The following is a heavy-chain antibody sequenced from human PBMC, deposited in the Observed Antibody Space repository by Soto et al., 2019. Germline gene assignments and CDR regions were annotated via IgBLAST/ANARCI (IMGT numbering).Heavy chain of an antibody. D-gene: IGHD3-3*01. CDR1: GGSVNVYY. V-gene: IGHV4-34*01. Sequence: ETLSLTCAVSGGSVNVYYWNWIRQPPGVGQEWIGEINHTGGTHYNPSLKSRVTMSVDTSKNQFSLRLSSVTAADTAIYYCATRITVFGLLIPPFDPWGQGTQVTVS. CDR3: ATRITVFGLLIPPFDP. J-gene: IGHJ5*02. CDR2: INHTGGT.